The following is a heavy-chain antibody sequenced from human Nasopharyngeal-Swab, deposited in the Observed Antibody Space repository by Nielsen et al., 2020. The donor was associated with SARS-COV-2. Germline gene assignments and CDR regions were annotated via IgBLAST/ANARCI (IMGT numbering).Heavy chain of an antibody. CDR2: ISYDGSNK. J-gene: IGHJ4*02. D-gene: IGHD3-22*01. V-gene: IGHV3-30-3*01. CDR3: AKDRGIVVVIGFDY. CDR1: GFTFNSYA. Sequence: GGSLRLSCAASGFTFNSYAMHWVRQAPGKGLEWVAVISYDGSNKYYADSVKGRFTISRDNSKNTLYLQMNSLRAEDTAVYYCAKDRGIVVVIGFDYWGQGTLVTVSS.